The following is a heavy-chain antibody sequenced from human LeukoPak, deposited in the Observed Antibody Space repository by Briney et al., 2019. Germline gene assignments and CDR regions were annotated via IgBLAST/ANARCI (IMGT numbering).Heavy chain of an antibody. CDR2: INAGNGNT. D-gene: IGHD3-22*01. CDR3: ARGSSGYPRYFDY. Sequence: AASVKVSCKASGYTFSTYAMHWVRQAPGQRLEWMGWINAGNGNTKYSRRVQGRVTITRDTSANTAYMELSSLRSEDTAVYYCARGSSGYPRYFDYWGQGTLVTVSS. CDR1: GYTFSTYA. V-gene: IGHV1-3*01. J-gene: IGHJ4*02.